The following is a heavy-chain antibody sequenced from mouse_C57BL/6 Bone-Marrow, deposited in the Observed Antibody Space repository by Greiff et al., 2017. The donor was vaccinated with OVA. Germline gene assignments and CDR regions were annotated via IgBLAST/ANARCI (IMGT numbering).Heavy chain of an antibody. CDR2: ISSGGSYT. CDR3: ARLDGYYAMDY. D-gene: IGHD2-3*01. Sequence: VKLQESGGDLVKPGGSLKLSCAASGFTFSSYGMSWVRQTPDKRLEWVATISSGGSYTYYPDSVKGRSTISRDNAKNTLYLQMSSLKSEDTAMYYCARLDGYYAMDYWGQGTSVTVSS. J-gene: IGHJ4*01. CDR1: GFTFSSYG. V-gene: IGHV5-6*02.